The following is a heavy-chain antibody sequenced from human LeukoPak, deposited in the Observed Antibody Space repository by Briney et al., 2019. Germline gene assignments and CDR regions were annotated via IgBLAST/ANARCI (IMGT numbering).Heavy chain of an antibody. CDR2: ISNRPKSYTT. CDR1: GSTFTDHY. CDR3: SMSYDPGKDAYFDL. Sequence: GGSLRLSCATSGSTFTDHYMDWVRQAPGKGLDWVSRISNRPKSYTTEYAASVKGRFTISRDDSKSSLFLQMSGLRTEDTAMYYCSMSYDPGKDAYFDLRGQGTLVTVSS. D-gene: IGHD3-10*01. V-gene: IGHV3-72*01. J-gene: IGHJ5*02.